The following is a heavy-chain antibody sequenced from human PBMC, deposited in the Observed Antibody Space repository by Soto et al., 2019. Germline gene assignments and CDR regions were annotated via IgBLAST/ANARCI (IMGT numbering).Heavy chain of an antibody. J-gene: IGHJ4*02. V-gene: IGHV4-59*08. D-gene: IGHD6-19*01. CDR1: GGSISSYY. CDR3: AAYIAEDGGLDY. CDR2: IYYSGST. Sequence: SETLSLTCTVSGGSISSYYWSWIRQPPGKGLEWIGYIYYSGSTNYNPSLKSRVTISVDTSKNQFSLKLSSVTAADTAVYYCAAYIAEDGGLDYWGQGTRVTVSS.